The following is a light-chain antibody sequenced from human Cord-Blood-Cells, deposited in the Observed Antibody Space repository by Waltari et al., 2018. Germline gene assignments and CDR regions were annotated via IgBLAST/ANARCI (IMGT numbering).Light chain of an antibody. CDR2: DVS. J-gene: IGLJ3*02. CDR1: SSDVGGYNY. V-gene: IGLV2-14*01. CDR3: SSYTSSSTRV. Sequence: QSALSQPASVSGSPGQSITISCTGTSSDVGGYNYVSWYQQHPGKAPKLMIYDVSKRRSGVSNRFSGAKSGNTASLTISGLQAEDEADYYCSSYTSSSTRVFGGGTKLTVL.